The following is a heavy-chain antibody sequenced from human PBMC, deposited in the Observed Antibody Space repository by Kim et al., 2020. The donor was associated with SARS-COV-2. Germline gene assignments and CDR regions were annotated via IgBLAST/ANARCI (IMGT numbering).Heavy chain of an antibody. CDR3: ARLAGGSGWYGGFDY. Sequence: SETLYLTCTVSGGSISSSSYYWGWISQPPGKGLEWIGSIYYSGSTYYNPSLKSRVTISVDTSKNQFSLKLSSVTAADTAVYYCARLAGGSGWYGGFDYWGQGTLVTVSS. J-gene: IGHJ4*02. CDR1: GGSISSSSYY. CDR2: IYYSGST. D-gene: IGHD6-19*01. V-gene: IGHV4-39*01.